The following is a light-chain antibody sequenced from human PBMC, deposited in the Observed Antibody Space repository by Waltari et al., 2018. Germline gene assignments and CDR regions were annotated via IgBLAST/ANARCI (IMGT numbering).Light chain of an antibody. Sequence: ELELTQPPGTLSLSPGETATLSCRASQNIGRYLVWYQQKPGQPPRLLIYEGSRRATGVTDRFSGSGSGTDFSLTISRREREDFAVYCCETHETLPATFGQGTKVEIK. CDR2: EGS. V-gene: IGKV3-20*01. CDR3: ETHETLPAT. J-gene: IGKJ1*01. CDR1: QNIGRY.